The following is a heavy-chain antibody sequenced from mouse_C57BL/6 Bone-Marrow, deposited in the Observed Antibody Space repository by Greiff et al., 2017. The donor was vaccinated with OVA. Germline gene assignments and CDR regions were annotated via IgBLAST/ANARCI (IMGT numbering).Heavy chain of an antibody. CDR2: IDPSDSYT. J-gene: IGHJ2*01. V-gene: IGHV1-69*01. D-gene: IGHD1-1*02. CDR1: GYTFTSYW. Sequence: QVQLQQPGAELVMPGASVKLSCKASGYTFTSYWMHWVKQRPGQGLEWIGEIDPSDSYTNYNQKFKGKSTLTVDKSSSTAYMQLSSLTSEDSAVYYCARRGGGFDYWGQGTTLTVSS. CDR3: ARRGGGFDY.